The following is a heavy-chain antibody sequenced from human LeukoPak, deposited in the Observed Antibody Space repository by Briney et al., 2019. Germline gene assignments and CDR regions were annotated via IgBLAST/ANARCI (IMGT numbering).Heavy chain of an antibody. V-gene: IGHV3-30*18. Sequence: GALRLSCAASGFTFSSYGMHWVRQAPGKGLEWVAVIPYDGSNKYYADSVKGRFTISRDNSKNTLYLQMNSLRAEDTAVYYCAKDTEEILFQFDYWGQGTLVTVSS. CDR2: IPYDGSNK. CDR3: AKDTEEILFQFDY. J-gene: IGHJ4*02. D-gene: IGHD2-15*01. CDR1: GFTFSSYG.